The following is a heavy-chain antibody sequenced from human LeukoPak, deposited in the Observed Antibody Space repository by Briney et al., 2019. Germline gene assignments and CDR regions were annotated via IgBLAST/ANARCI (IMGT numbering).Heavy chain of an antibody. J-gene: IGHJ4*02. V-gene: IGHV3-53*01. Sequence: GGSLRLSCAASGFTVSGTYMNWVRQAPGKGLEWVSVIYSGGSTNYADSVKGRFTISRDNSKNTLYLQMNSLRAEDTAVYYCIYGYTLDFWGKGTLVTVSS. D-gene: IGHD5-18*01. CDR2: IYSGGST. CDR1: GFTVSGTY. CDR3: IYGYTLDF.